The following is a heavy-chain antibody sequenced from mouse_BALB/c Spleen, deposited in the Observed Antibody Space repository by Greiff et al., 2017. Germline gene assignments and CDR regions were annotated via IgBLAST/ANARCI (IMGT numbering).Heavy chain of an antibody. D-gene: IGHD3-2*01. Sequence: EVHLVESGGGLVKPGGSLKLSCAASGFTFSSYTMSWVRQTPEKRLEWVATISSGGGNTYYPDSVKGRFTISRDNAKNNLYLQMSSLRSEDTAMYYCARTARATFAYWGQGTLVTVSA. V-gene: IGHV5-9*03. J-gene: IGHJ3*01. CDR2: ISSGGGNT. CDR1: GFTFSSYT. CDR3: ARTARATFAY.